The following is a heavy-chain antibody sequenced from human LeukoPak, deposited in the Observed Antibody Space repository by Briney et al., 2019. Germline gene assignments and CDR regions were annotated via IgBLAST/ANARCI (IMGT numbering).Heavy chain of an antibody. J-gene: IGHJ4*02. CDR2: ISGSGGST. V-gene: IGHV3-23*01. CDR1: GFTFSSYA. Sequence: GGSLRLSCAASGFTFSSYAMSWVRQAPGKGLEWVSAISGSGGSTYYADSVKGRFTISSDNSRDTLYLQMNSLRAEDTAVYYCAKGYYDYVWGSYYFDYWGQGTLVTVSS. CDR3: AKGYYDYVWGSYYFDY. D-gene: IGHD3-16*01.